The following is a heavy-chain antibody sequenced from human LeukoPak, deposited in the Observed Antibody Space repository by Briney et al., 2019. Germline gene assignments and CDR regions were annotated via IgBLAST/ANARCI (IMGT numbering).Heavy chain of an antibody. D-gene: IGHD3-10*01. CDR1: GYTFTSYG. V-gene: IGHV1-18*01. CDR2: ISAYNGNT. Sequence: ASVKVSCKASGYTFTSYGISWVRQAPGQGLEWMGWISAYNGNTSYAQKLQGRVTTTTDTSTSTAYMELRSLRSDDTAVYYCARVFQYYYGSGGYFDYWGQGTLVTVSS. J-gene: IGHJ4*02. CDR3: ARVFQYYYGSGGYFDY.